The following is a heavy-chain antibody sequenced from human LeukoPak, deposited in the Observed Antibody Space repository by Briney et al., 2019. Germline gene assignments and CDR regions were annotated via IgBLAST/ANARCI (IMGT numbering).Heavy chain of an antibody. CDR2: INSDGSST. CDR1: GFTFSSYW. Sequence: PGGSLRPSCAASGFTFSSYWMHWVRQAPGKGLVGVSRINSDGSSTSYADSVKGRFTISRDNAKNTLYLQMNSLRAEDMAVYYCARDRQEYYDFWSGPGYWGQGTLVTVSS. CDR3: ARDRQEYYDFWSGPGY. V-gene: IGHV3-74*01. J-gene: IGHJ4*02. D-gene: IGHD3-3*01.